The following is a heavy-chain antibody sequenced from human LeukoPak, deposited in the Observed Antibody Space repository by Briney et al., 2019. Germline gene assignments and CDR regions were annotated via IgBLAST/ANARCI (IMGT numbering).Heavy chain of an antibody. CDR1: GFTVSSNY. V-gene: IGHV3-53*01. CDR3: ARSTVIRGVTPYFDY. J-gene: IGHJ4*02. D-gene: IGHD3-10*01. CDR2: IYSGGST. Sequence: GGSLRLSCAASGFTVSSNYMNWVRQAPGKGLEWVSIIYSGGSTYYADSVKGRFTISRDNSKNTLYLQMNSLGAEDTAVYHCARSTVIRGVTPYFDYWGQGTLVTVSS.